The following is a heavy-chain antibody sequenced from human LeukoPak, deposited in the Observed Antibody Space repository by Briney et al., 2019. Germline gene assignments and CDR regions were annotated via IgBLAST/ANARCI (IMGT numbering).Heavy chain of an antibody. V-gene: IGHV4-59*11. CDR3: ARGVISTDAFDV. CDR2: IYYSGST. D-gene: IGHD3-3*02. J-gene: IGHJ3*01. CDR1: GDSISSHY. Sequence: SETLSLTCTVSGDSISSHYWSWIRQPPGKGLEWIGYIYYSGSTIYNPSLKSRVTMSLDTSKNQFSLKLRSVTAADTAVYYCARGVISTDAFDVWGQGTMVTVSS.